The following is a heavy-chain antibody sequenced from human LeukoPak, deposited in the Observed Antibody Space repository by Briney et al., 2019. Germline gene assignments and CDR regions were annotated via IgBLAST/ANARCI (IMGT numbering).Heavy chain of an antibody. J-gene: IGHJ4*02. CDR1: GGSISTYY. CDR3: ARHDAGIAARPFDN. CDR2: IHAIAPT. V-gene: IGHV4-4*09. D-gene: IGHD6-6*01. Sequence: PSETLSLTCTESGGSISTYYSSWVRPPPGKGLECTPYIHAIAPTTYTPSPKSRITISVDTSKNQFSLKLSSVTAADTAVYYCARHDAGIAARPFDNWGQGTLVTVSS.